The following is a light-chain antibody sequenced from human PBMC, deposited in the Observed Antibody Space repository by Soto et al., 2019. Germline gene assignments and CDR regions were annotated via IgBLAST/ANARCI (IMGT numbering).Light chain of an antibody. J-gene: IGKJ1*01. CDR3: QEYSRSQWT. V-gene: IGKV3-20*01. Sequence: EIVLTQSPGTLSLSPGEEATLSCRASQSVSSNYLAWYQQQPGQAPRLLIYGGSTRATGIPDRFSGSGSGTVFTLTISRLEPEDFAVYYCQEYSRSQWTFGQGTKVEIK. CDR1: QSVSSNY. CDR2: GGS.